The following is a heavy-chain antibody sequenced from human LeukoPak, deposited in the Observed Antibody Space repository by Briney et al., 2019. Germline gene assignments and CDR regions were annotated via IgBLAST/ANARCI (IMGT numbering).Heavy chain of an antibody. J-gene: IGHJ3*02. CDR3: ARAKRGWLQSIEEAFDI. Sequence: GGSLRLSCAASGFTFSIYAMHWVRQAPGRGLEWVAVISYDGSNKYYADSVKGRFTISRDNSKNTLYLQMNSLRAEDTAVYYCARAKRGWLQSIEEAFDIWGQGTMVTVSS. V-gene: IGHV3-30-3*01. CDR2: ISYDGSNK. CDR1: GFTFSIYA. D-gene: IGHD5-24*01.